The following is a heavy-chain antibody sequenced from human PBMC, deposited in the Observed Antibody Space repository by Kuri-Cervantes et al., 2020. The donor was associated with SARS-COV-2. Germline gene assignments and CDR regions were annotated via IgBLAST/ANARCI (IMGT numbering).Heavy chain of an antibody. CDR1: GFTVTRYT. CDR2: ISGSGSYI. CDR3: ARAYGDYVFREGLDS. J-gene: IGHJ4*02. V-gene: IGHV3-21*01. Sequence: GESLKISCVASGFTVTRYTMNWVRQAPGKALEWVSSISGSGSYIYYADSVKGRVTISRESGENSLYLQMNSLRVEDTALYYCARAYGDYVFREGLDSWGQGTLVTVSS. D-gene: IGHD4-17*01.